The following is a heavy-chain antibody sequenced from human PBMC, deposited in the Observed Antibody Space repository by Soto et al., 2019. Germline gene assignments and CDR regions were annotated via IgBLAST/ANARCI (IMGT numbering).Heavy chain of an antibody. V-gene: IGHV1-2*04. J-gene: IGHJ5*02. CDR1: GYTFTGYY. CDR2: INPNSGGT. Sequence: APVKVSCKASGYTFTGYYMHWVRQAPGQGLEWMGWINPNSGGTKYAQKFQGWVTMTRDTSISTAYMELSRLRSDDTAVYYCARGSSSSWFDPWGQGTMVTFSS. D-gene: IGHD6-6*01. CDR3: ARGSSSSWFDP.